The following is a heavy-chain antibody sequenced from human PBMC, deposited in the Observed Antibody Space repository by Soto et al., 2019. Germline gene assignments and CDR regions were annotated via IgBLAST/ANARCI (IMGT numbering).Heavy chain of an antibody. V-gene: IGHV1-3*01. D-gene: IGHD2-8*01. CDR2: VNAGDGNT. Sequence: GASVNVSCKTSGYTFTSYALHWVRQAPGQRLEWMGWVNAGDGNTKYSQKFQGRVTITRDTSASTAYMELSSLTSEDTAMYYCAALKGVFDYWGQGTLVTVSS. CDR1: GYTFTSYA. CDR3: AALKGVFDY. J-gene: IGHJ4*02.